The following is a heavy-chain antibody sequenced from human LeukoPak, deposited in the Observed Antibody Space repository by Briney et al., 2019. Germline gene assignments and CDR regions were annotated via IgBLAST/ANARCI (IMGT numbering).Heavy chain of an antibody. J-gene: IGHJ2*01. CDR1: GGSISSGDYY. D-gene: IGHD2-2*01. V-gene: IGHV4-30-4*08. CDR3: ARESVVPAAFWYFDL. Sequence: PSETLSLTCTVSGGSISSGDYYWSWIRQPPGKGLEWIGYIYHSGSTYYNPSLKSRVTISVDTSKNQFSLKLSSVTAADTAVYYCARESVVPAAFWYFDLWGRGTLVTVSS. CDR2: IYHSGST.